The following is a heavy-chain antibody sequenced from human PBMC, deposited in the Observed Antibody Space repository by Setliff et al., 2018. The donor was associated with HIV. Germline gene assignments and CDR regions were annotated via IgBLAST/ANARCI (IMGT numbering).Heavy chain of an antibody. D-gene: IGHD6-19*01. J-gene: IGHJ4*02. CDR1: RDSISSSSDY. CDR2: IYSNGRT. V-gene: IGHV4-39*01. CDR3: ARRIAVAKYCFDF. Sequence: PSETLSLTCTVSRDSISSSSDYWGWIRQSSGKGLEWIGTIYSNGRTYYNPSLKSRLTMSLDTSKSQFSLKLRSVTAADTAVYYCARRIAVAKYCFDFWGQGTLVTVSS.